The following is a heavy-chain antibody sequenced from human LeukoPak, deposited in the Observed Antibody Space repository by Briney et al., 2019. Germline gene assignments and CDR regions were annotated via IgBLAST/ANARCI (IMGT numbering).Heavy chain of an antibody. CDR1: GFTFSGSA. CDR2: IRSKANSYAT. CDR3: AKDLYDYVWGSYRSFLGGVVGYFDY. J-gene: IGHJ4*02. V-gene: IGHV3-73*01. D-gene: IGHD3-16*02. Sequence: GGSLRLSCAASGFTFSGSAMHWVRQASGKGLEWVGRIRSKANSYATAYAASVKGRFTISRDDSKNTAYLQMNSLKTEDTAVYYCAKDLYDYVWGSYRSFLGGVVGYFDYWSQGTLVTVSS.